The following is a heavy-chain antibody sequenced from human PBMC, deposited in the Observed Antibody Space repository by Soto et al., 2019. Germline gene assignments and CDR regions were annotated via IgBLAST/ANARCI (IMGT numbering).Heavy chain of an antibody. CDR1: GFTFSSYA. J-gene: IGHJ4*02. V-gene: IGHV3-23*01. Sequence: WGSLRLSCAASGFTFSSYAMSWVRQAPGKGLKWVSAVSSSGSNTYYADSVKGRFTITRDNSKNTLYLQMGSLRAEDTAIYYCAKDVAGSSSPVDYWGQGTLVTVSS. CDR2: VSSSGSNT. CDR3: AKDVAGSSSPVDY. D-gene: IGHD6-6*01.